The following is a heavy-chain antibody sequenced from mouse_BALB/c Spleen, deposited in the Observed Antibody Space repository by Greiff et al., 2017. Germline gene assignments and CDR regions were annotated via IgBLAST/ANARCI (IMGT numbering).Heavy chain of an antibody. CDR3: TRRQLGLRFYAMDY. CDR2: IDPSDSYT. D-gene: IGHD3-2*01. Sequence: QVQLQQPGAELVKPGASVKMSCKASGYTFTSYWMHWVKQRPGQGLEWIGVIDPSDSYTSYNQKFKGKATLTVDTSSSTAYMQLSSLTSEDSAVYYCTRRQLGLRFYAMDYWGQGTSVTVSS. CDR1: GYTFTSYW. V-gene: IGHV1S127*01. J-gene: IGHJ4*01.